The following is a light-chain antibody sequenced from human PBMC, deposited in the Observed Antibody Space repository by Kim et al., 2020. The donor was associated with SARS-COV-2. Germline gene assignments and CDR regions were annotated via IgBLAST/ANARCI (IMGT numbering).Light chain of an antibody. Sequence: EIVLTQSPGILSLSPGERATLSCRASQSVTSSYLAWYQQKPGQPPRLLIYGASNRATGIPDRFSGSGSGTDFTLTISRLESEDLAVYYCQQYGTSLRTFGQGTKVDIK. CDR1: QSVTSSY. V-gene: IGKV3-20*01. CDR3: QQYGTSLRT. CDR2: GAS. J-gene: IGKJ1*01.